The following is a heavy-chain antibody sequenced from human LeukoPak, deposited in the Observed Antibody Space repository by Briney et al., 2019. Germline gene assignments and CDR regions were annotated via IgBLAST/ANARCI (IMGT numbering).Heavy chain of an antibody. Sequence: SETLSLTCAVYGGSFSGYYWSWIRQPPGKGLEWIGEINHSGSTNYNPSLKSRVTISVDTSKNQFSLKLSSVTAADTAVYYRARVDDFWSGYTYDYWGQGTLVTVSS. D-gene: IGHD3-3*01. CDR3: ARVDDFWSGYTYDY. V-gene: IGHV4-34*01. J-gene: IGHJ4*02. CDR2: INHSGST. CDR1: GGSFSGYY.